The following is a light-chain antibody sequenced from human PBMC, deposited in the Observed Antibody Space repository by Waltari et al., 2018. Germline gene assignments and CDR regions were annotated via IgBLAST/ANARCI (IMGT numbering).Light chain of an antibody. CDR1: DSNIGHYYD. CDR3: QSFDNTLNASGV. J-gene: IGLJ3*02. Sequence: QSLLTQPPSVSGAPGQRVTVPCIWSDSNIGHYYDVHWYQQLPGSAPKLIISGDHNRPSGVPDRFSGSRSGTVASLTITDLQAEDEADYFCQSFDNTLNASGVFGGGTKVTVL. CDR2: GDH. V-gene: IGLV1-40*01.